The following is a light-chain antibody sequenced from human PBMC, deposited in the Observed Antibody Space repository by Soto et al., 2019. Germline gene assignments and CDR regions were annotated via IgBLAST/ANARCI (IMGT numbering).Light chain of an antibody. Sequence: QSALTQPASVSGSPGPSITISCTGTSSDIGRYNLVSWYQQHPGKAPKLIIYEDIERPSGVSNRFSGSKSGNTASLTISGLQTEDEGSYYCCSYAGGTSVVFGGGTKLTVL. J-gene: IGLJ2*01. CDR1: SSDIGRYNL. CDR2: EDI. V-gene: IGLV2-23*01. CDR3: CSYAGGTSVV.